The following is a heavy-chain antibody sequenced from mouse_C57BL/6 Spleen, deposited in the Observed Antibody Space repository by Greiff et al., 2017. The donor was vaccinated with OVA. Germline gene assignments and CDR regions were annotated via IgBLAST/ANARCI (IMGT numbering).Heavy chain of an antibody. Sequence: EVKLVESGEGLVKPGGSLKLSCAASGFTFSSYAMSWVRQTPEKRLEWVAYISSGGDYIYYADTVKGRFTISRDNARNTLYLQMSSLKSEDTAMYYCTRVITTVRYFDYWGQGTTLTVSS. CDR3: TRVITTVRYFDY. CDR2: ISSGGDYI. D-gene: IGHD1-1*01. V-gene: IGHV5-9-1*02. J-gene: IGHJ2*01. CDR1: GFTFSSYA.